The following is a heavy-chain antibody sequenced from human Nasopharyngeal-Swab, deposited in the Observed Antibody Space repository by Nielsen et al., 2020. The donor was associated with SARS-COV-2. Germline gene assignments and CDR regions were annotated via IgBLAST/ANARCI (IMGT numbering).Heavy chain of an antibody. J-gene: IGHJ4*02. V-gene: IGHV1-46*01. CDR1: GYTFTSYY. D-gene: IGHD3-22*01. CDR3: ARDRYYYDSSGYSVRFCDY. CDR2: INPSGGST. Sequence: VSVKVSCKASGYTFTSYYMHWVRQAPGQGLEWMGIINPSGGSTSYAQKFQGRVTMTRDTSTSTVYMELSSLRSEDTAVYYCARDRYYYDSSGYSVRFCDYWGQGTLVTVSS.